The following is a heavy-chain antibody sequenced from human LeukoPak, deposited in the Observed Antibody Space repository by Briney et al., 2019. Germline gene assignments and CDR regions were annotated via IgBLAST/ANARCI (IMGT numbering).Heavy chain of an antibody. V-gene: IGHV3-48*04. D-gene: IGHD3-22*01. Sequence: GGSLRLSCAASGFTFSSYNINWVRQAPGKGLEWVSYVSSSSSTIYYVESVKGRFTISRDNAKNALYLQMNSLRAEDTAVYYCARAGGGYGYFDYWGQGTLVTVSS. CDR3: ARAGGGYGYFDY. J-gene: IGHJ4*02. CDR1: GFTFSSYN. CDR2: VSSSSSTI.